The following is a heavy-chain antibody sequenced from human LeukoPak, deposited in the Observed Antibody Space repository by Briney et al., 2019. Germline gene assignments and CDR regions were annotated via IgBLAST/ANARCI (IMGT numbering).Heavy chain of an antibody. J-gene: IGHJ4*02. CDR3: ATPGSMVRGGTFDY. CDR1: GYTFTSYD. V-gene: IGHV1-8*01. CDR2: MNPNSGNT. D-gene: IGHD3-10*01. Sequence: GASVKVSCKASGYTFTSYDINWVRQATGQGLEWMGWMNPNSGNTGYAQKFQGRVTMTRNTSISTAYMELSSLRSEDTAVYYCATPGSMVRGGTFDYWGQGTLVTVSS.